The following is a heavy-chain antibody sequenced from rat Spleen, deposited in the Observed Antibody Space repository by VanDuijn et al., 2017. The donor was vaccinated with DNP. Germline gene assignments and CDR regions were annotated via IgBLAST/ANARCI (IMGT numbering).Heavy chain of an antibody. D-gene: IGHD1-2*01. Sequence: EVRLVESGGDLVQPGRSLKLSCVASGLTFNNYWMAWIRQVPGKGLEWVASITSSGGSTYYPDSVKGRFTISRDNAKNTLYLQTNSLRSEDTATYYCARDGGQLSYFDYWGQGVMVTVSA. V-gene: IGHV5-31*01. J-gene: IGHJ2*01. CDR3: ARDGGQLSYFDY. CDR2: ITSSGGST. CDR1: GLTFNNYW.